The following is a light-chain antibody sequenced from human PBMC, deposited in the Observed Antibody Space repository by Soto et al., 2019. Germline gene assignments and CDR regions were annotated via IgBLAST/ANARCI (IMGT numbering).Light chain of an antibody. CDR1: QSVSNNY. V-gene: IGKV3-20*01. Sequence: ENVLTQSPGTLSLSPWDRASLSCRASQSVSNNYLAWHQQRPVQAPRLLIFGASNRATGVPDRFTGSASGTDFTLTISRLQPEDFALYFCQQYASSPVTFGGGTKVDIK. CDR3: QQYASSPVT. CDR2: GAS. J-gene: IGKJ4*01.